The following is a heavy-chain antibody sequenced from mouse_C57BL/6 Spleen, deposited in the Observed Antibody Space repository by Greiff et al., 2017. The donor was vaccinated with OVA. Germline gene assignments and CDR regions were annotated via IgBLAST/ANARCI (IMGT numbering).Heavy chain of an antibody. Sequence: VQLQQSGAELVKPGASVKMSCKASGYTFTSYWITWVKQRPGQGLEWIGDIYPGSGSTNYNEKFKSKATLTVDTSSSTAYMQLSSLTSEDSAVYDCARSPLCYGNPYYFDYWGQGTTLTVSS. D-gene: IGHD2-1*01. CDR2: IYPGSGST. CDR1: GYTFTSYW. J-gene: IGHJ2*01. CDR3: ARSPLCYGNPYYFDY. V-gene: IGHV1-55*01.